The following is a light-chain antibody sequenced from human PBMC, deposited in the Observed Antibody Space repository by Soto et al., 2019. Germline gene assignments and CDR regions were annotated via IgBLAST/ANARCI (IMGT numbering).Light chain of an antibody. CDR3: QQYGSSPLT. V-gene: IGKV3-20*01. J-gene: IGKJ4*01. Sequence: EIVLTQSPGTLSLSPGERATLSCRASQSVSNRYVAWYQQKPGQAPRVLMYGASSRATGIPDRFSGSGSGTDFTLTISRLEPEDSAVYYCQQYGSSPLTFGGGTKVEIK. CDR1: QSVSNRY. CDR2: GAS.